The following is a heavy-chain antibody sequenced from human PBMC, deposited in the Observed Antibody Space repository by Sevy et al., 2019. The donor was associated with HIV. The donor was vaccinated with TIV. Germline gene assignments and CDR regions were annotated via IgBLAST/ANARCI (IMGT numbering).Heavy chain of an antibody. J-gene: IGHJ6*02. Sequence: GGSLRLSCAASGFTFSSYAMSWVRQAPGKGLEGVSAISGSGGSTYYADSVKGRFTISRDNSKNTLYLQMNSLRAEDTAVYYCAKEQGRYDSSGYYYYYGMDVWCQGTTVTVSS. CDR3: AKEQGRYDSSGYYYYYGMDV. V-gene: IGHV3-23*01. D-gene: IGHD3-22*01. CDR2: ISGSGGST. CDR1: GFTFSSYA.